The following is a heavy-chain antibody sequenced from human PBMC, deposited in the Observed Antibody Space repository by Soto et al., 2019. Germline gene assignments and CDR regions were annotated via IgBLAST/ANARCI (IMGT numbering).Heavy chain of an antibody. J-gene: IGHJ3*02. V-gene: IGHV4-39*01. CDR3: ARHGITGSYYDAFDN. CDR1: RGSLARTSST. Sequence: TPSITCSVPRGSLARTSSTYAVFCQPPGKGLEWIASIKYSGTTFYNPSLKSRVTLSVDTSKNQFALKLSSVTAAETAVYYCARHGITGSYYDAFDNWGQGTMVS. D-gene: IGHD1-26*01. CDR2: IKYSGTT.